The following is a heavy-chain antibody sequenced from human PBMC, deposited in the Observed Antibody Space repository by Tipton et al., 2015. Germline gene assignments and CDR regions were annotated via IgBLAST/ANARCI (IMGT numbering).Heavy chain of an antibody. V-gene: IGHV3-23*01. D-gene: IGHD3-22*01. Sequence: LSLTCTVSGGSISSYYWSWVRQVPGKGLEWVSAISGSSSRTYYADSVRGRFTISRDNSKNTLYLQMTSLRAADTAVYYCAKDLKSYEPDYWGQGTLVTVSS. CDR2: ISGSSSRT. J-gene: IGHJ4*02. CDR1: GGSISSYY. CDR3: AKDLKSYEPDY.